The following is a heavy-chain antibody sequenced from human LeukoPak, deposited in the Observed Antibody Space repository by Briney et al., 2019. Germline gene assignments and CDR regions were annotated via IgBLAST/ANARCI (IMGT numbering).Heavy chain of an antibody. V-gene: IGHV1-18*01. CDR1: GYTFTSFG. D-gene: IGHD6-13*01. CDR3: ARDGSSSWYQN. CDR2: SNTNTGNT. Sequence: ASVKVSCKASGYTFTSFGISWVRQAPGQGLEWVGWSNTNTGNTNYAQKFQGRVTMTTDTSTSTAYMEVRSLRSDDTAVYYCARDGSSSWYQNWSQGTLVTVSS. J-gene: IGHJ4*02.